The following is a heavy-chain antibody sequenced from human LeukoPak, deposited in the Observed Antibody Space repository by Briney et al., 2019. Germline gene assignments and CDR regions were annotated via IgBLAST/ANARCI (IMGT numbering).Heavy chain of an antibody. CDR3: AREKLDGDYFFDY. Sequence: PGGSLRLSCAASGFTFTTYWMSWVCQAPVKGLEWVANIKQDGSEKYSVDSVKGRFTISRDNAKNSLYLQMNSLRAEDTAVYYCAREKLDGDYFFDYWGQGTLVTVSS. CDR1: GFTFTTYW. J-gene: IGHJ4*02. V-gene: IGHV3-7*01. CDR2: IKQDGSEK. D-gene: IGHD4-17*01.